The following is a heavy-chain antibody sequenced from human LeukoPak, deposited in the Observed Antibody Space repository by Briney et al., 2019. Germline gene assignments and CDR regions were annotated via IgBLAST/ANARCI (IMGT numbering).Heavy chain of an antibody. V-gene: IGHV4-31*03. CDR2: IYNSGST. Sequence: SETLSLTCTVSGGSVSSGGYYWSWIRQHPGKGLEWIGYIYNSGSTRSNPSLKSRLTISVDTSKNHFSLKLSSVTASDTAVYYCARGGFGVPFDYWGQGTLVTVSS. CDR1: GGSVSSGGYY. CDR3: ARGGFGVPFDY. J-gene: IGHJ4*02. D-gene: IGHD5/OR15-5a*01.